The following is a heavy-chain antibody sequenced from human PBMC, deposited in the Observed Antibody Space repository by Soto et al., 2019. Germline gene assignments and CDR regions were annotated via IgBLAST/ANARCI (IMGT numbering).Heavy chain of an antibody. Sequence: PGGSLRLSCAASGFTFDDYAMHWVRQAPGKGLEWVSGISWNSGSIGYADSVKGRFTISRDNAKNSLYLQMNSLRAEDTALYYCAKELLWFGDGDLYFDYWGQGTLVTVSS. V-gene: IGHV3-9*01. CDR2: ISWNSGSI. D-gene: IGHD3-10*01. CDR1: GFTFDDYA. CDR3: AKELLWFGDGDLYFDY. J-gene: IGHJ4*02.